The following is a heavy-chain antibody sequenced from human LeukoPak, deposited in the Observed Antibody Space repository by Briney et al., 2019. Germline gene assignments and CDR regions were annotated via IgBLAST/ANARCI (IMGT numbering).Heavy chain of an antibody. CDR1: GYSFTSYW. CDR2: IYPGDSDT. Sequence: GESLKISCKGSGYSFTSYWIGWVRQMPGKGLEWMGIIYPGDSDTRYSPSFQGQVTISADKSISTAYPQWSSLKASDTAMYYCARHYYDFWSGYSSLGYWGQGTLVTVSS. J-gene: IGHJ4*02. CDR3: ARHYYDFWSGYSSLGY. V-gene: IGHV5-51*01. D-gene: IGHD3-3*01.